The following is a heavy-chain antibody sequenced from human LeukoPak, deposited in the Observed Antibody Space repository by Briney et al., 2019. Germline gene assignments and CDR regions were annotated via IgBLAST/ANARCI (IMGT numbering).Heavy chain of an antibody. J-gene: IGHJ4*02. D-gene: IGHD1-26*01. V-gene: IGHV3-48*01. Sequence: PGGSLRLSCAASGFTFSSYSMNWVRRAPGKGLEWVSYISSSSTIYYADSVKGRFTISRDNAKNSLYLQMNSLRAEDTAVYYCARDLIVGATPYYWGQGTLVTVSS. CDR2: ISSSSTI. CDR3: ARDLIVGATPYY. CDR1: GFTFSSYS.